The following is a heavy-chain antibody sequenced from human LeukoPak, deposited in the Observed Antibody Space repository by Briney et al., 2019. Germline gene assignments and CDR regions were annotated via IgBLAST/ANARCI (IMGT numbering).Heavy chain of an antibody. CDR1: GFTITAYA. CDR2: IAITSEYI. V-gene: IGHV3-23*01. J-gene: IGHJ3*02. CDR3: AKDPNGDYVGAFDT. D-gene: IGHD4-17*01. Sequence: GGSLRLSCAASGFTITAYAMSWVRQSPGKGLEWVSGIAITSEYIHYADSVKGRFTISRDNSKNTVYLEMSSLRAEDAAVYYCAKDPNGDYVGAFDTWGQGTMVIVSS.